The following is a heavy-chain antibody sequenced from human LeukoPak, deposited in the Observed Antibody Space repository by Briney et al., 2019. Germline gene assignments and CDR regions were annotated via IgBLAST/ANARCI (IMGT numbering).Heavy chain of an antibody. CDR1: GGSTSSYY. V-gene: IGHV4-59*01. D-gene: IGHD6-19*01. Sequence: PSETLSLTCTVSGGSTSSYYWSWIRQPPGKGLEWIGYIYYSGSTNYNPSLKSRVTISVDTSKNQFSLKLSSVTAADTAVYYCARQAVAVGGIDYWGQGTLVTVSS. CDR2: IYYSGST. CDR3: ARQAVAVGGIDY. J-gene: IGHJ4*02.